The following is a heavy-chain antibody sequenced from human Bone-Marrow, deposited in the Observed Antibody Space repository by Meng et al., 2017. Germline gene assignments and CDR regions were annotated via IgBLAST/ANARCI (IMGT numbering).Heavy chain of an antibody. D-gene: IGHD5-12*01. CDR1: GFTFSSYG. J-gene: IGHJ4*02. CDR3: ARVGFSHLYYFDY. Sequence: GGSLRLSCAASGFTFSSYGMHWVRQAPGKGLEWVAVIWYDGSNKYYADSVKGRFTISRDNSKNTLYLQMNSLRAEDTAVYYCARVGFSHLYYFDYWGQGTLVTVSS. CDR2: IWYDGSNK. V-gene: IGHV3-30*19.